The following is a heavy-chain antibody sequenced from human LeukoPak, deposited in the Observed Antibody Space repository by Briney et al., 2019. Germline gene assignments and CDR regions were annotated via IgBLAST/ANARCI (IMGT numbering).Heavy chain of an antibody. D-gene: IGHD2-2*01. J-gene: IGHJ2*01. CDR2: IYYSGST. V-gene: IGHV4-59*01. Sequence: SETLSLTCTVSGDSISSYYWSWIRQSPGKGLEWIGYIYYSGSTNYNPSLKSRVTISVDTSKNQFSLKLSSVTAADTAVYYCARVLRYCSSTSCYSFHYDLWGRGTLVTVSS. CDR3: ARVLRYCSSTSCYSFHYDL. CDR1: GDSISSYY.